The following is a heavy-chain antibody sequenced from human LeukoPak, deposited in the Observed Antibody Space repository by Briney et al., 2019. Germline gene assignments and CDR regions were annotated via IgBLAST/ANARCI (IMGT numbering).Heavy chain of an antibody. CDR2: ISCDGSNE. Sequence: PGGSLRLSCAASGFTFSSYAMHWVRQAPGKGLEWVAVISCDGSNEYYADSVKGRFTISRDNSKNTLYLQMNSLRAEDTAVYYCARGGIVVVVAVYMDVWGKGTTVTVSS. CDR3: ARGGIVVVVAVYMDV. J-gene: IGHJ6*03. D-gene: IGHD2-15*01. V-gene: IGHV3-30*04. CDR1: GFTFSSYA.